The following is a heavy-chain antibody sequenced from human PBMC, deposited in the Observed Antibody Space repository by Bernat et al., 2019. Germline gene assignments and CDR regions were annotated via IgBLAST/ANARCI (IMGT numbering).Heavy chain of an antibody. CDR1: GGSMRPYH. V-gene: IGHV4-59*08. CDR3: ARHCSGGDCYSGALEV. Sequence: VQLQESGPGLVKPSETLSLSCNVSGGSMRPYHWSWVRQTPGKELEWIGFIHYSGNTNYNPSLERRVTMSIDTSKNHFSLQLSSVTATDTATYYCARHCSGGDCYSGALEVWGQGTMVTVSS. J-gene: IGHJ3*01. CDR2: IHYSGNT. D-gene: IGHD2-15*01.